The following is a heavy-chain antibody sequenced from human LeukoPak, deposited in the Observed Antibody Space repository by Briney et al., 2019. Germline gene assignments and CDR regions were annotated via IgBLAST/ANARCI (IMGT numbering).Heavy chain of an antibody. CDR3: AMIKYCGGDCYGWFDP. J-gene: IGHJ5*02. CDR2: INPSGGST. V-gene: IGHV1-46*01. D-gene: IGHD2-21*02. CDR1: GYTFTSCY. Sequence: ASVKVSCKASGYTFTSCYMHWVRQAPGQGLEWMGIINPSGGSTSYAQKFQGRVTMTRDTSTGTVYMALSSLRSEDTAVYYCAMIKYCGGDCYGWFDPWGQGTLVTVSS.